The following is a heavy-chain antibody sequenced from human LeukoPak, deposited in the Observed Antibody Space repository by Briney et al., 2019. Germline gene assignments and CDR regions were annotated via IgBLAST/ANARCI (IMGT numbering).Heavy chain of an antibody. CDR2: IIPIFGIA. J-gene: IGHJ5*02. Sequence: GASVKVSCKASGGTFSSYAISWVRRAPGQGLEWMGRIIPIFGIANYAQKFQGRVTITADKSTSTAYMELSSLRSEDTAVYYCARAGEMNWFDPWGQGTLVTVSS. D-gene: IGHD5-24*01. CDR3: ARAGEMNWFDP. CDR1: GGTFSSYA. V-gene: IGHV1-69*04.